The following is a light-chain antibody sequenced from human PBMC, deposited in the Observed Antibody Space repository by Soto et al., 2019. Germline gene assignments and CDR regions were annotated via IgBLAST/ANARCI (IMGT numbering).Light chain of an antibody. J-gene: IGKJ1*01. CDR2: GAS. Sequence: EVVLTQSPGTLSLSPGERATLACRASKSVSNYVAWYQQKSGQPPRLLIYGASSRATGIPARFSGSGSGTEFTLTISSLQSEDFAVYYCQQYNNWPRTFGQGTKVDIK. CDR3: QQYNNWPRT. V-gene: IGKV3-15*01. CDR1: KSVSNY.